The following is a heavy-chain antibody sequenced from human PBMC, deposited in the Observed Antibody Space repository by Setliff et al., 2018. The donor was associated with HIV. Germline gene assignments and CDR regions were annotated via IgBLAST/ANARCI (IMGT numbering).Heavy chain of an antibody. V-gene: IGHV1-24*01. J-gene: IGHJ1*01. CDR3: TTGLRWLVESTGKYFQQ. D-gene: IGHD1-26*01. CDR2: FDPEGGQT. Sequence: GASVKVSCKVSVYTLTEVSMHWVRQTPGNGLEWLGGFDPEGGQTIYAPKFLGRIAMTEDTSADTAYMELSRLRSEDTAVYYCTTGLRWLVESTGKYFQQWGQGTLGTVS. CDR1: VYTLTEVS.